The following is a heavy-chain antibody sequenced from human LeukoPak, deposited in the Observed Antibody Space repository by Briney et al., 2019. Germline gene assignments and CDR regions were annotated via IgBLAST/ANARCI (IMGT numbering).Heavy chain of an antibody. CDR2: ISYDGSNK. CDR1: GSTFSSYA. Sequence: PGWSLRLSCAASGSTFSSYAMYWVRQAPGKGLQWVELISYDGSNKYYADSVKGRFTISRDNSKNTLYLQMNSLRTEDTAVYYCVNEGLAAQVVWYMDVWGKGTTVTVSS. J-gene: IGHJ6*03. V-gene: IGHV3-30*04. D-gene: IGHD6-13*01. CDR3: VNEGLAAQVVWYMDV.